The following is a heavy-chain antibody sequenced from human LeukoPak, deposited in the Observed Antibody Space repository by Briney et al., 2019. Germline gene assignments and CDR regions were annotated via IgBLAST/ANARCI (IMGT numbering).Heavy chain of an antibody. CDR3: AKDISGWYPTYYFDY. D-gene: IGHD6-19*01. J-gene: IGHJ4*02. CDR2: ISGSGGST. V-gene: IGHV3-23*01. Sequence: GGSLRLSCAASGFTFSSYAMSWVRQAPGKGLDWVSAISGSGGSTYYADSVKGRFTISRDNSKNTPYLQMNSLRAEDTAVYYCAKDISGWYPTYYFDYWGQGTLVTVSS. CDR1: GFTFSSYA.